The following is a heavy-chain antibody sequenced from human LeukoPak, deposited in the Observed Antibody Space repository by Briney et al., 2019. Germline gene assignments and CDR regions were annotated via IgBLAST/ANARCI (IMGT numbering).Heavy chain of an antibody. CDR3: MDVFFPI. CDR1: GFIFSNYG. Sequence: GGTLRLSCAASGFIFSNYGMSWVRQAPGKGLEWVATVSGCGGDTWYADSVRGRFTISRDNSKNKVYLQMNSLRCEETAIYYCMDVFFPIWGQGTMVTVSS. D-gene: IGHD3-3*01. CDR2: VSGCGGDT. J-gene: IGHJ3*02. V-gene: IGHV3-23*01.